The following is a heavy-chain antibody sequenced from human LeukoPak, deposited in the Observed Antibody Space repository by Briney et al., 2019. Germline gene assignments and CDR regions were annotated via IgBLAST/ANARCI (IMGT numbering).Heavy chain of an antibody. CDR3: ARDYTHRTAAGTSLTSPGDQSDY. CDR2: ISYDGSNK. J-gene: IGHJ4*02. D-gene: IGHD6-13*01. V-gene: IGHV3-30-3*01. Sequence: GGSLRLSCAASGFTFSSYAMHWVRQAPGKGLEWVAVISYDGSNKYYADSVKGRFTISRDNSKNTLYLQMNSLRAEDTAVYYCARDYTHRTAAGTSLTSPGDQSDYWGQGTLVTVSS. CDR1: GFTFSSYA.